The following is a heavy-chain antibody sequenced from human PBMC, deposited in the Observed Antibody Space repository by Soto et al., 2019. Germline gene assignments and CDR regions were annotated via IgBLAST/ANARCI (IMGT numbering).Heavy chain of an antibody. Sequence: ASVKVSCKASGGAFSSYSFNWVRQAPGQGLEWMGRITPILGVAIYEQNFQGRVTISADRSTSTAYMELHSLTSEDTAVYYCASADRDQQPHYWFDTWGQGTLVTVSS. V-gene: IGHV1-69*02. CDR3: ASADRDQQPHYWFDT. CDR1: GGAFSSYS. D-gene: IGHD6-13*01. CDR2: ITPILGVA. J-gene: IGHJ5*02.